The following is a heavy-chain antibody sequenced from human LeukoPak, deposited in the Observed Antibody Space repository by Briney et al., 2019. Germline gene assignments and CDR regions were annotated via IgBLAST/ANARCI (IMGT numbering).Heavy chain of an antibody. V-gene: IGHV4-59*08. CDR3: ASTDSYDAFDI. J-gene: IGHJ3*02. CDR1: GGSISSYY. Sequence: SETLSLTCTVSGGSISSYYWSWIRQPPGKGLEWIGYIYYSGSTNYNPSLKSRVTMSVDTSKNQFSLKLSSVTAADTAVYYCASTDSYDAFDIWGQGTMVTVSS. CDR2: IYYSGST. D-gene: IGHD2-15*01.